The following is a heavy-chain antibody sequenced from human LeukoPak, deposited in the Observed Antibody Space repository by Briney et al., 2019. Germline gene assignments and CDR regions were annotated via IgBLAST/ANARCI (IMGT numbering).Heavy chain of an antibody. J-gene: IGHJ4*03. Sequence: KPSETLSLTCTVSGGSISSYYWSWIRQPPGKGLEWIGYIYYSGSTNYNPSLKSRVTMSVDKSKNQISLNLASLTAADTALYYCAGRGSSSGTFDVWGPGTFVTVSS. V-gene: IGHV4-59*08. D-gene: IGHD2-2*01. CDR1: GGSISSYY. CDR3: AGRGSSSGTFDV. CDR2: IYYSGST.